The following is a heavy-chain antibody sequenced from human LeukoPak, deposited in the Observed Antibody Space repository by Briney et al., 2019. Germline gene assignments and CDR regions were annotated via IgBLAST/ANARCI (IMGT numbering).Heavy chain of an antibody. J-gene: IGHJ4*02. Sequence: SGGSLRLSCTVSGFTVSSNSMSWVRQAPGKGLEWVSAISGSGGSTYYADSVKGRFTISRDNSKNTLYLQMNSLRAEDTAVYYCAKDPLVSAPVYDSSGYYYYWGQGTLVTVSS. V-gene: IGHV3-23*01. CDR3: AKDPLVSAPVYDSSGYYYY. CDR2: ISGSGGST. D-gene: IGHD3-22*01. CDR1: GFTVSSNS.